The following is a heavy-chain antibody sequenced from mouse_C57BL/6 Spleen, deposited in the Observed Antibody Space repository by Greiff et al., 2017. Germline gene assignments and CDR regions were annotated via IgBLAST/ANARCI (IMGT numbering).Heavy chain of an antibody. V-gene: IGHV1-19*01. CDR3: ASPSGTTCDY. CDR1: GYTFTDYY. CDR2: INPYNGGT. Sequence: EVQLQQSGPVLVKPGASVKMSCKASGYTFTDYYMNWVKQSHGKSLEWIGVINPYNGGTSYNQKFKGKATLTVDKSSSTAYMELNSLTSEYSAVYYCASPSGTTCDYWGQGTTLTVSS. D-gene: IGHD4-1*01. J-gene: IGHJ2*01.